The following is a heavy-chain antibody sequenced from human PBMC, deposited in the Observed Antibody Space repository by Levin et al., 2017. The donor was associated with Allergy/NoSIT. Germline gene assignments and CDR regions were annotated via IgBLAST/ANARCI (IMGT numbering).Heavy chain of an antibody. CDR2: MGGTDATT. D-gene: IGHD4-23*01. Sequence: LSLTCAASGFSFSSYAMTWVRQAPGKGLEWVSTMGGTDATTHYADSVKGRFTISRDYSKNTLSLQMNSLRAEDTAVYYCAKEYNYGGNSRAFDMWGQGTMVTVSS. CDR3: AKEYNYGGNSRAFDM. V-gene: IGHV3-23*01. J-gene: IGHJ3*02. CDR1: GFSFSSYA.